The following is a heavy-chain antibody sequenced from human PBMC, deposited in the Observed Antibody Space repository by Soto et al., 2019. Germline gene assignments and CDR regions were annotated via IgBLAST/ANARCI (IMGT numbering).Heavy chain of an antibody. Sequence: QVQLVESGGGVVQPGRSLRLSCAASGFTFSSYAMHWVRRAPGKGLEWMAVMSYDGSNKYYADSVKGRFTISRDNSKNKLYLQMNSLRPEDTALYYCARYGGAYWGQGTLLIVSS. D-gene: IGHD3-16*01. V-gene: IGHV3-30-3*01. CDR1: GFTFSSYA. CDR3: ARYGGAY. CDR2: MSYDGSNK. J-gene: IGHJ4*02.